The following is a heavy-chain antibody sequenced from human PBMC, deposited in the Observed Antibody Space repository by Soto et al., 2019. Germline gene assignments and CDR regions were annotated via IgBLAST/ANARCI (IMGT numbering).Heavy chain of an antibody. CDR2: ISYDGSNK. V-gene: IGHV3-30*18. Sequence: QVQLVESGGGVVQPGRSLRLSCAASGFTFSSYGMHWVRQAPGKGLEWVAVISYDGSNKYYADSVKCRFTISRDNSKNTLYLQMNSLRAEDTAVYYCAKPRQITSLLLYYFDYWGQGTLVTVSS. D-gene: IGHD2-15*01. J-gene: IGHJ4*02. CDR3: AKPRQITSLLLYYFDY. CDR1: GFTFSSYG.